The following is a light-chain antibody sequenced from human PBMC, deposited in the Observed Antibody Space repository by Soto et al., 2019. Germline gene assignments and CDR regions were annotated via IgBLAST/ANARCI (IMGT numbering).Light chain of an antibody. V-gene: IGLV4-69*01. J-gene: IGLJ2*01. Sequence: QPVLTQSPSASASLGASVKLTCTLSSGHSSYAIAWHQQQSEKGPRYLMKLNSDGSHSKGDGIPDRFSGSSSGAERYLTISSLQSVDEADYYCQTWGSGIRVVFGGGTKVTVL. CDR2: LNSDGSH. CDR3: QTWGSGIRVV. CDR1: SGHSSYA.